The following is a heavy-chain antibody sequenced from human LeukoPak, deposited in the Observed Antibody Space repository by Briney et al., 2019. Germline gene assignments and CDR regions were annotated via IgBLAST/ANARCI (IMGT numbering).Heavy chain of an antibody. CDR2: IYNSGST. Sequence: SETLSLTCTVSGGSISSSSYYWGWIRQPPGKGLEWIASIYNSGSTYYNPSLTSRATISVDTSKHQLSLNLSSVTAADTAVYYCVRDQHDSYFFYMDVWGKGTTVTVSS. V-gene: IGHV4-39*07. CDR3: VRDQHDSYFFYMDV. CDR1: GGSISSSSYY. J-gene: IGHJ6*03.